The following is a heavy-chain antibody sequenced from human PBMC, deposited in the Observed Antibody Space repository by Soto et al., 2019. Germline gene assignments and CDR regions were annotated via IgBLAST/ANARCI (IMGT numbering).Heavy chain of an antibody. CDR3: ARSTNDYGDRH. Sequence: QVQLVQSGAEVKKPGASVKVSCKASGYTFTSYDINWVRQATGQGLEWMGWMNPNSGNTGYEQKFQGRVTMTRNTSICTAYMQLSRLRSEDTAVYYCARSTNDYGDRHWGQGTLVTVSS. CDR1: GYTFTSYD. V-gene: IGHV1-8*01. CDR2: MNPNSGNT. D-gene: IGHD4-17*01. J-gene: IGHJ4*02.